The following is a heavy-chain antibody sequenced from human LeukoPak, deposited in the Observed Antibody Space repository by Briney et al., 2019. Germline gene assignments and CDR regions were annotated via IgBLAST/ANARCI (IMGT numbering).Heavy chain of an antibody. CDR1: GGSISSSSYY. CDR2: IYYSGST. D-gene: IGHD3-22*01. Sequence: SETLSLTCTVSGGSISSSSYYWGWIRQPPGKGLEWIGSIYYSGSTYYNPSLKSRVTISVDTSKNQFSLKLSSVTAADTAAYYCARATHQNYYDSSGYPHYFDYWGQGTLVTVSS. J-gene: IGHJ4*02. CDR3: ARATHQNYYDSSGYPHYFDY. V-gene: IGHV4-39*07.